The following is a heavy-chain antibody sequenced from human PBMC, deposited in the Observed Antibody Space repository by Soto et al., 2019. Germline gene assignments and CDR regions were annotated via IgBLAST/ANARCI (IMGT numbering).Heavy chain of an antibody. Sequence: QVQLQESGPGLVKPSETLSLTCTVSGGSISSYYWSWIRQPAGKGLEWIGRIYTSGSTNYNPSLKSRVTMSVDTSKNQFSLKLSSVTAADTAVYYCARDRDSSSWYKGWYFDLWCRGTLVTVSS. D-gene: IGHD6-13*01. V-gene: IGHV4-4*07. J-gene: IGHJ2*01. CDR3: ARDRDSSSWYKGWYFDL. CDR1: GGSISSYY. CDR2: IYTSGST.